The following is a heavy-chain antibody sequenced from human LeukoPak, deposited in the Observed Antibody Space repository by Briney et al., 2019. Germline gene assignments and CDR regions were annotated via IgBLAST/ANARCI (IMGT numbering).Heavy chain of an antibody. Sequence: ASVKVSCKASGYTFTSYYMHWVRQAPGQGLEWMGRINPNSGGTNYAQKFQGRVTMTRDTSISTAYMELSRLRSDDTAVYYCARDGRPWFGTSPTFDYWGQGTLVTVSS. D-gene: IGHD3-10*01. CDR2: INPNSGGT. CDR3: ARDGRPWFGTSPTFDY. V-gene: IGHV1-2*06. CDR1: GYTFTSYY. J-gene: IGHJ4*02.